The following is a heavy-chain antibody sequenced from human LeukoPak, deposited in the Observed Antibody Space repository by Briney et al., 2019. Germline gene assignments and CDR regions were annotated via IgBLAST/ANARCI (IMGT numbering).Heavy chain of an antibody. J-gene: IGHJ4*02. CDR3: ARGPMYSSSSVDYFDY. CDR1: GYTFTGYY. D-gene: IGHD6-6*01. CDR2: INPNSGGT. Sequence: ASVKVSCKASGYTFTGYYMHWVRQAPGQGLVWMGWINPNSGGTNYAQKFQGRVTMTRDTSISTAYMELSRLRSDDTAVYYCARGPMYSSSSVDYFDYWGQGTLVTVSS. V-gene: IGHV1-2*02.